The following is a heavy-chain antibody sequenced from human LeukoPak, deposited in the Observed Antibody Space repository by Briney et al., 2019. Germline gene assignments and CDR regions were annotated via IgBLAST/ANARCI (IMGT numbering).Heavy chain of an antibody. CDR2: INPNSGGT. Sequence: ASVKVSCKASDFTFSNYGFNWVRQAPGQGLEWMGWINPNSGGTNYAQKFQGRVTMTSDTSISTAYMELSRLRSDDTALYYCTRGSYYDSSGYSGVRLFDYWGQGTPVTVPS. J-gene: IGHJ4*02. V-gene: IGHV1-2*02. CDR1: DFTFSNYG. CDR3: TRGSYYDSSGYSGVRLFDY. D-gene: IGHD3-22*01.